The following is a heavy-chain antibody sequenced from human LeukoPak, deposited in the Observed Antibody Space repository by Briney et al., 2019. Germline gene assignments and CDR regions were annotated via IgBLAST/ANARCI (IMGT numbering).Heavy chain of an antibody. J-gene: IGHJ4*02. CDR3: AKEGFDS. V-gene: IGHV3-7*03. Sequence: GGSLRLSCAASGFTFGSYWMSWVRQAPGKGLEWVANIKQDGSEKYYVDSVKGRFTISRDNAKNSLYLQMNSLRAEDTAVYYCAKEGFDSWGQGTLVTVSS. CDR2: IKQDGSEK. CDR1: GFTFGSYW.